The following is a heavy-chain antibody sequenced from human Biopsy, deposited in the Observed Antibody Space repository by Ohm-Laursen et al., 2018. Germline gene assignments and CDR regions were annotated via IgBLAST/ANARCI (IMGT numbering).Heavy chain of an antibody. J-gene: IGHJ4*02. V-gene: IGHV4-59*08. Sequence: SQTLSLTCSVSGGSISSSYWSWIRQPPGKGLEWIGYISYSGSTSYNPSLKSRVTISADTSKNQLSLTLSSLTAEDTAVYFCAKQWSYYESFTQHYRGDFDYWGQGTLVIVSS. CDR3: AKQWSYYESFTQHYRGDFDY. D-gene: IGHD3-16*01. CDR2: ISYSGST. CDR1: GGSISSSY.